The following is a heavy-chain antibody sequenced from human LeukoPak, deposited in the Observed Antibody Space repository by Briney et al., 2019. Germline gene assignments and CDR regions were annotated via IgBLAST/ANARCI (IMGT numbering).Heavy chain of an antibody. CDR2: ISTSGDSL. V-gene: IGHV3-48*03. Sequence: PGGSLRLSCAASGFTFSSYETNWVRQAPGKGLEWVSYISTSGDSLYYADSVKGRFTMSRDNARNSLYLQMNSLRAEDTAIYYCARMPVAGQYSDFWGQGSLVTVSS. CDR1: GFTFSSYE. D-gene: IGHD6-19*01. CDR3: ARMPVAGQYSDF. J-gene: IGHJ4*02.